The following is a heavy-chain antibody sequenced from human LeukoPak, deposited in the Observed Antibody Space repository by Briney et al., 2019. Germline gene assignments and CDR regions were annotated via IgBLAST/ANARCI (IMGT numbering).Heavy chain of an antibody. D-gene: IGHD3-22*01. CDR2: ISPSGRTT. V-gene: IGHV3-20*04. CDR3: ARDVNYYDSSGYYSSFDY. CDR1: GFTFGDYA. Sequence: GGSLRLSCATSGFTFGDYAMSWVRQAPGKGLEWVSAISPSGRTTDYADSVKGRFTISRDNAKNSLSLQMDSLRAEDTALYYCARDVNYYDSSGYYSSFDYWGQGTLVTVSS. J-gene: IGHJ4*02.